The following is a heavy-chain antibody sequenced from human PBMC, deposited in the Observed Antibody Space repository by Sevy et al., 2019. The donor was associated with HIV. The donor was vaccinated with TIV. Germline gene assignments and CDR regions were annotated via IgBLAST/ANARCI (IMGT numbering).Heavy chain of an antibody. CDR3: ARDLMGSSWYGEWDY. V-gene: IGHV3-30-3*01. CDR1: GFTFSSYA. CDR2: ISYDGSNK. Sequence: GGSLRLSCAASGFTFSSYAMHWVRQAPGKGLEWVAVISYDGSNKYYADSVKGRFTISRDNSKNTLYLQMNSLRAEDTAVYYGARDLMGSSWYGEWDYWGQGTLVTVSS. J-gene: IGHJ4*02. D-gene: IGHD6-13*01.